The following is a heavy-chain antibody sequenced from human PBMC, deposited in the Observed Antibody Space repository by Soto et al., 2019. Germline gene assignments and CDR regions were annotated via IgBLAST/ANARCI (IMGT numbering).Heavy chain of an antibody. CDR3: ARGSSSVNYSYYGMDV. Sequence: GASVRVSCKASGGTFSSHAISWVGQAPGQGLEWMGGIIPIFGTANYAQKFQGRVTITADKSTSTAYMELSSLRSEDAAVYYCARGSSSVNYSYYGMDVWGQGTTLTVSS. D-gene: IGHD6-6*01. J-gene: IGHJ6*02. CDR2: IIPIFGTA. V-gene: IGHV1-69*06. CDR1: GGTFSSHA.